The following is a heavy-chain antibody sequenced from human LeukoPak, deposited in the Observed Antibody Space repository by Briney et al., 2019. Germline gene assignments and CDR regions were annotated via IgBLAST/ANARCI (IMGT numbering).Heavy chain of an antibody. Sequence: SGTLSLTCAVSGGSISSSNWWSWVRQPPGKGLEWIGEIYHSGSTNYNPSLKSRVTISVDKSKNQFSLKLSSVTAADTAVYYCAKRDSSGWSRIDYWGQGTLVTVSS. V-gene: IGHV4-4*02. CDR2: IYHSGST. D-gene: IGHD6-19*01. CDR3: AKRDSSGWSRIDY. CDR1: GGSISSSNW. J-gene: IGHJ4*02.